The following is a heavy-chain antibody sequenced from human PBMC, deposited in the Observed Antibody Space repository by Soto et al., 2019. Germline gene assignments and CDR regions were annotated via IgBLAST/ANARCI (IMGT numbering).Heavy chain of an antibody. CDR3: ARKGPRAARPNH. D-gene: IGHD6-6*01. CDR2: ISSSGTVT. CDR1: GFTFRDYD. J-gene: IGHJ5*02. V-gene: IGHV3-11*01. Sequence: QVQLVESGGGLVRPGGSLRLSCAASGFTFRDYDMSWIRQAPGKGLEWVSCISSSGTVTNYADSVKGRFTISRDNAQNSLYGEMNSLRVEDTAVYYCARKGPRAARPNHWGQGTLVTASS.